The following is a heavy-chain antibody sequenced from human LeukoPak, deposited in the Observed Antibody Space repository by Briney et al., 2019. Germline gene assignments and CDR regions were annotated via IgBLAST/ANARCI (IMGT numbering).Heavy chain of an antibody. CDR3: ARDIPDYGDYQLNWFDP. J-gene: IGHJ5*02. CDR1: GFTFSSYS. D-gene: IGHD4-17*01. CDR2: ISSSGSTI. Sequence: PGGSLRLSCAASGFTFSSYSMNWVRQAPGKGLEWVSYISSSGSTIYYADSVKGRFTISRDNAKNSLYLQMNSLRAEDTAVYYCARDIPDYGDYQLNWFDPWGQGTLVTVSS. V-gene: IGHV3-48*04.